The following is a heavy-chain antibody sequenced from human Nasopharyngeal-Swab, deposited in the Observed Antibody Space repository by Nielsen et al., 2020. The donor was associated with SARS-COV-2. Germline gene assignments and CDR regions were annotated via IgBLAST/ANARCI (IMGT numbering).Heavy chain of an antibody. J-gene: IGHJ4*02. CDR2: ISYDGSNK. D-gene: IGHD6-13*01. V-gene: IGHV3-30*18. Sequence: WIRKPPGKGLEWVAVISYDGSNKYYADSVKGRFTISRDNSKNTLYLQMNSLRAEDTAVYYCAKDKKARGDSSSWTKDYWGQGTLVTVSS. CDR3: AKDKKARGDSSSWTKDY.